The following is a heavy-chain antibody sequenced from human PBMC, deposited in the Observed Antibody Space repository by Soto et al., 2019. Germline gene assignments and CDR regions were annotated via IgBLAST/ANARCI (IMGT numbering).Heavy chain of an antibody. D-gene: IGHD1-26*01. J-gene: IGHJ4*02. V-gene: IGHV1-8*01. CDR1: GYSFTSLD. Sequence: QVQLVQSGAEVREPGASVKVSCTASGYSFTSLDINWVRQTAGQGLEWMGWMQPSTGRTGYAQKFQGRVTMTRDASINTAYMELTTLTSDDTAFYYCARVVSAGVDFWGQGTLVTVSS. CDR2: MQPSTGRT. CDR3: ARVVSAGVDF.